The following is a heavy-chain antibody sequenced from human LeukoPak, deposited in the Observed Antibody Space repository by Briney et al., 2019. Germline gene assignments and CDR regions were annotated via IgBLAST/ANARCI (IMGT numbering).Heavy chain of an antibody. CDR3: ASRKLGNDY. CDR2: IYHTGST. J-gene: IGHJ4*02. V-gene: IGHV4-59*01. D-gene: IGHD7-27*01. CDR1: GGSISSYY. Sequence: SSETLSLTCTVSGGSISSYYWSWIRQSPGKGLEWIGYIYHTGSTSYSPSLKSRVTISADTSQNQFSLKLSSVTAADTAVYYCASRKLGNDYWGQGTLVTVSS.